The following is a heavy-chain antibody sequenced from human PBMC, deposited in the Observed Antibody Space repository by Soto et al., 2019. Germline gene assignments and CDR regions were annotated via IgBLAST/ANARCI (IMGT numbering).Heavy chain of an antibody. CDR1: GGSFSGYY. J-gene: IGHJ6*02. D-gene: IGHD6-13*01. Sequence: SETLSLTCAVYGGSFSGYYWSWIRQPPGKGLEWIGEINHSGSTNYNPSLKSRVTISVDTSKNQFSLKLSSVTAADTAVYYCARGPISSSWPYYYYYGMDVRGQGTTVTVSS. CDR3: ARGPISSSWPYYYYYGMDV. CDR2: INHSGST. V-gene: IGHV4-34*01.